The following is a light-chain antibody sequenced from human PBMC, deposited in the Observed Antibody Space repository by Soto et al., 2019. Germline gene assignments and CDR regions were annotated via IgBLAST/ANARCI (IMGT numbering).Light chain of an antibody. J-gene: IGLJ3*02. V-gene: IGLV8-61*01. CDR3: VLYMGSGTWV. Sequence: QAVVTQEPSFSVSPGRTVTLTCGLSSGSVSTSYYPSWYQQAPGQAPRTIIYNTNIRSSGVPDRFSGSILGNKAALTITGAQAADECDYYCVLYMGSGTWVFGGGTKLTVL. CDR1: SGSVSTSYY. CDR2: NTN.